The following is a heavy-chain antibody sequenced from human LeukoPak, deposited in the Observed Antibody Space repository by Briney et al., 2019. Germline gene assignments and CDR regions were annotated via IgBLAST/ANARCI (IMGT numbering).Heavy chain of an antibody. V-gene: IGHV3-23*01. CDR1: GFTFSNYA. Sequence: GESLRLSCEASGFTFSNYAMSWVRQAPGKGLEWVSSISGSSDNTNYADSVKGRFTISRDNSKNILYLQMNSLTAEDTAVYWCAKDPINWGSIYFDCWGQGTLVTVSS. D-gene: IGHD7-27*01. CDR2: ISGSSDNT. CDR3: AKDPINWGSIYFDC. J-gene: IGHJ4*02.